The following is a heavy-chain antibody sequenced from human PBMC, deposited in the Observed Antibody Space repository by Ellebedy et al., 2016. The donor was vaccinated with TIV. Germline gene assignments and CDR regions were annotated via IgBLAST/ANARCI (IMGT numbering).Heavy chain of an antibody. V-gene: IGHV4-39*02. Sequence: MPGGSLRLSCTVSGGSIRSSPYHWGWIRQPPGKGLEWIGSSSYSGGTYYSPSLKSRVTIAVDTSKNHFSLKLSSVTAADTAVYYCGWDCSSTSCRGGYWGRGTLVTVSS. J-gene: IGHJ4*02. CDR1: GGSIRSSPYH. CDR3: GWDCSSTSCRGGY. D-gene: IGHD2-2*01. CDR2: SSYSGGT.